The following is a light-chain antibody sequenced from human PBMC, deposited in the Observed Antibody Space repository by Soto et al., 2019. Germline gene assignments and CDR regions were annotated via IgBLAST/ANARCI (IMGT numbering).Light chain of an antibody. V-gene: IGKV3-15*01. CDR3: QQYHNWPPYT. J-gene: IGKJ2*01. CDR1: QSISDN. CDR2: AAS. Sequence: EILMTQSPATLSVSPGERATLSCRASQSISDNLAWYQQRPGQSPRLLIFAASSRATGIPARFSGSGSGTEFTLTISSLQSEDFAVYYCQQYHNWPPYTFGQGTKLEIK.